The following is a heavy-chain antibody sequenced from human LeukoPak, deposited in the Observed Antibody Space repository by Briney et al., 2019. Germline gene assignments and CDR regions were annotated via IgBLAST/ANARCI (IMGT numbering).Heavy chain of an antibody. CDR3: ARGRWRIDY. D-gene: IGHD4-23*01. CDR2: IYYSGST. V-gene: IGHV4-59*01. Sequence: SETLSLTCTVWGGAISPYYWTGMRQPPGRAVEWIGYIYYSGSTNYNPSLKSRVTISVDTSKNQFSLKLTSVTAADTAVYDCARGRWRIDYWGQGTLVTVSS. CDR1: GGAISPYY. J-gene: IGHJ4*02.